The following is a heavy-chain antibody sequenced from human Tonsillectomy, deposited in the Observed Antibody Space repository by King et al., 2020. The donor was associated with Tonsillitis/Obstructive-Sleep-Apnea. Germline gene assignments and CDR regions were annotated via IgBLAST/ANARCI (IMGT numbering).Heavy chain of an antibody. CDR1: GYSFTSYW. J-gene: IGHJ3*02. V-gene: IGHV5-10-1*01. CDR3: ARGGIGYDFAFDI. Sequence: VQLVESGAEVKEPGESLRISCKGSGYSFTSYWINWVRQMPGKGLEWMGRIDPSDSYTNYSPSFQGHVTFSVDKSISTAHLQWSSLRASDNAMYYCARGGIGYDFAFDIWGQGTIVTVSS. CDR2: IDPSDSYT. D-gene: IGHD5-12*01.